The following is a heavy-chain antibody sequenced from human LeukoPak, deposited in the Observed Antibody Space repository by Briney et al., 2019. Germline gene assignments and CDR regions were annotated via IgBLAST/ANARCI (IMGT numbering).Heavy chain of an antibody. CDR3: ASIAQGGSGNPPYYYYYMDV. CDR2: ISYSGYT. V-gene: IGHV4-59*01. CDR1: GGSISSYY. J-gene: IGHJ6*03. Sequence: SETLSLTCSVSGGSISSYYWSWIRQPPGKGLEWIGYISYSGYTNYNPSLKSRVTISVDTSKNQFSVKLSSVTAADTAVYYCASIAQGGSGNPPYYYYYMDVWGKGTTVTVSS. D-gene: IGHD3-10*01.